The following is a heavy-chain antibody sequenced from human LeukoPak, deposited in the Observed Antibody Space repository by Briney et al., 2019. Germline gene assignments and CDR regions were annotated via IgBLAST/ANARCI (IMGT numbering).Heavy chain of an antibody. Sequence: PSETLSLTCTVSGDSISSGDYYWRWIRQPPGKGLEWIEEINHSKNTIYNPSLKSRVTISIATPKEQFSLRLSSVTAADTAVYYCARVGPTTYHSSGYYFDYWGQGTLVTVSS. CDR3: ARVGPTTYHSSGYYFDY. CDR2: INHSKNT. CDR1: GDSISSGDYY. V-gene: IGHV4-39*07. D-gene: IGHD3-22*01. J-gene: IGHJ4*02.